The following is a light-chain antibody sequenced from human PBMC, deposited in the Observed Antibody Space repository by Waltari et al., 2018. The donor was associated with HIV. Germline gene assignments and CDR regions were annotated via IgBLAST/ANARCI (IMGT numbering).Light chain of an antibody. Sequence: DIVMTPSPDSLAVSLGERATMNCQSSQSVFYSSNSKNYLAWYQQKPGQPPKLLIYWASTRESGVPDRFSGSGSGTDFTLTISSLQAEDVAVYYCQQYSITPVTFGQGTKLEIK. CDR1: QSVFYSSNSKNY. V-gene: IGKV4-1*01. CDR2: WAS. CDR3: QQYSITPVT. J-gene: IGKJ2*01.